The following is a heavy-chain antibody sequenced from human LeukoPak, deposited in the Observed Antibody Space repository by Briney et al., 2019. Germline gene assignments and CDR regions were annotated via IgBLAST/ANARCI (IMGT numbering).Heavy chain of an antibody. Sequence: GGSLRLSCAASGFTFSSYAMSWVRQAPGKGLEWVSAISGSGGSTYYADSVKGRFTISRDNSKNTLYLQMNSLRAEDTAVYYCAKVTRGAVAGTGGYWGQGTLVTVSS. D-gene: IGHD6-19*01. CDR2: ISGSGGST. CDR3: AKVTRGAVAGTGGY. J-gene: IGHJ4*02. V-gene: IGHV3-23*01. CDR1: GFTFSSYA.